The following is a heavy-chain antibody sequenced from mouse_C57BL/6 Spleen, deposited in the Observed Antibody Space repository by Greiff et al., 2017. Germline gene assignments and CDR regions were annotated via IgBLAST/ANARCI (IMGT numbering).Heavy chain of an antibody. J-gene: IGHJ4*01. CDR3: ARMRRGDAMDY. CDR1: GYTFTSYW. Sequence: VQLQQPGAELVMPGASVKLSCKASGYTFTSYWMHWVKQRPGQGLEWIGEIDPSDSYTNYNQKFKGKSTLTVDKSSSTAYMQLSSLTSEDSAVYYCARMRRGDAMDYWGQETSVTVSS. V-gene: IGHV1-69*01. CDR2: IDPSDSYT.